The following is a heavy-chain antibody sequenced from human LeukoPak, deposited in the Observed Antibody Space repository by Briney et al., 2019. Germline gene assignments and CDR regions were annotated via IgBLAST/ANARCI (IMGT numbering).Heavy chain of an antibody. Sequence: RASVKVSCKASGYTFTSYDINWVRQATGQGLEWMGWMNPNSGNTGYAQKFQGRVTMTRSTSISTAYMELTSLISEDTAIYYCARGEGSAFDPWGQGTLVTVSS. V-gene: IGHV1-8*01. CDR3: ARGEGSAFDP. D-gene: IGHD6-6*01. CDR2: MNPNSGNT. CDR1: GYTFTSYD. J-gene: IGHJ5*02.